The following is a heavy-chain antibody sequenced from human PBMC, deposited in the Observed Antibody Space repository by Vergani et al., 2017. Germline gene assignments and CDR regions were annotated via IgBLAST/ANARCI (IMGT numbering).Heavy chain of an antibody. D-gene: IGHD6-6*01. CDR2: ISSSSSYI. CDR3: ARDIIAANGMDV. V-gene: IGHV3-21*01. CDR1: GFTFSSYW. Sequence: EVQLVESGGGLVQPGGSLRLSCAASGFTFSSYWMSWVRQAPGKGLEWVSSISSSSSYIYYADSVKGRFTISRDNAKNSLYLQMNSLRAEDTAVYYCARDIIAANGMDVWGQGTTVTVSS. J-gene: IGHJ6*02.